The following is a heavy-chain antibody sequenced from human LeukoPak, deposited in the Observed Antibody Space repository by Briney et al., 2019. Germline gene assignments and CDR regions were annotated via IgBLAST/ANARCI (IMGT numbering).Heavy chain of an antibody. CDR3: ARDYWWNYDY. CDR2: ISKDGSDK. V-gene: IGHV3-30*03. CDR1: GFTFSNYG. J-gene: IGHJ4*02. Sequence: GGSLRLSCAASGFTFSNYGMRWDRQAPGKGLEWVAVISKDGSDKYYPGSVRGRFTISRDNSKNTIYLQMDSLRGEDTAIYYCARDYWWNYDYWGQGTLVTVSS. D-gene: IGHD1-7*01.